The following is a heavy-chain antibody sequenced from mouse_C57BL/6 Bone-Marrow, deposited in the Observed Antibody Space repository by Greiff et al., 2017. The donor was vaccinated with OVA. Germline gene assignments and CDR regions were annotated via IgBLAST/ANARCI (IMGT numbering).Heavy chain of an antibody. CDR2: IHPNSGST. CDR1: GYTFTSYW. CDR3: TLYYGNPDWYFDV. D-gene: IGHD1-1*01. J-gene: IGHJ1*03. Sequence: QVHLLQPGAELVKPGASVKLSCKASGYTFTSYWMHWVKQRPGQGLEWIGMIHPNSGSTNYNEKFKSKATLTEDKSSSPAYMQLSSLTSEDSAVYYGTLYYGNPDWYFDVWGTGTTVTVTS. V-gene: IGHV1-64*01.